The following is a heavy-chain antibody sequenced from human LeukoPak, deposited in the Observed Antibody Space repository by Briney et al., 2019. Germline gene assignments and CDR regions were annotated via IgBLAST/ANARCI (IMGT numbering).Heavy chain of an antibody. CDR1: GFTFSYYG. V-gene: IGHV3-30*02. J-gene: IGHJ4*02. Sequence: GGSLRLSCAASGFTFSYYGMHWVRQAPGKGLEWVAFIRYDESKKFYGDSVKGRFTISRDNSKNTLYLQMNSLRNEDTAVYYCAKSHLPNAYSGTYYCDYWGQGTLVTVSS. CDR2: IRYDESKK. D-gene: IGHD1-26*01. CDR3: AKSHLPNAYSGTYYCDY.